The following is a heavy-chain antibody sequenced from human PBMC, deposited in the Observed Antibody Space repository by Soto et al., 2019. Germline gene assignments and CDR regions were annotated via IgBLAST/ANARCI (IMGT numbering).Heavy chain of an antibody. CDR3: EREDSNGWSGESLDV. V-gene: IGHV4-34*01. Sequence: ETRSLTCAEVGECLRGQSWNWIRQSPGKGLEWIGELDQSGGTNYNPSLKSRAIISDDTSKNQFSLTLTYVTAADTAVYYCEREDSNGWSGESLDVWGQGTTVTVSS. CDR1: GECLRGQS. D-gene: IGHD6-19*01. CDR2: LDQSGGT. J-gene: IGHJ6*02.